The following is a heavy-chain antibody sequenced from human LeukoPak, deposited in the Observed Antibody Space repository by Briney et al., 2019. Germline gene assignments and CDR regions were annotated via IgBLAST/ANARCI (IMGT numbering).Heavy chain of an antibody. CDR2: IYHSGST. CDR1: GYSISSGYY. J-gene: IGHJ4*02. D-gene: IGHD2-15*01. CDR3: ARPRGSCSGGSCYYYYFDY. Sequence: SGTLSLTCTVSGYSISSGYYWGWIRQPPGKGLEWIGSIYHSGSTYYNPSLKSRVTISVDTSKNQFSLKLSSVTAADTAVYYCARPRGSCSGGSCYYYYFDYWGQGTLVTVSS. V-gene: IGHV4-38-2*02.